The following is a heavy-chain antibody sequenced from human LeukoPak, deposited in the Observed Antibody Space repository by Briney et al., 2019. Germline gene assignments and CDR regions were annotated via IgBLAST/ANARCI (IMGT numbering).Heavy chain of an antibody. CDR3: ARVRYGEYYYYYYMDV. D-gene: IGHD2/OR15-2a*01. CDR1: GYSISSGYY. CDR2: IYHSGST. J-gene: IGHJ6*03. Sequence: SETLSLTCTVSGYSISSGYYWGWIRQPPGKGLEWIGSIYHSGSTYYNPSLKSRVTISVDTSKNQFSLKLSSVTAADTAVYYCARVRYGEYYYYYYMDVWGKGTTVTVSS. V-gene: IGHV4-38-2*02.